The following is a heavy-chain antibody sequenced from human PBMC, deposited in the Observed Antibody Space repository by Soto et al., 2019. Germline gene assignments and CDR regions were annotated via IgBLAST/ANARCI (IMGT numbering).Heavy chain of an antibody. V-gene: IGHV3-23*01. D-gene: IGHD3-10*01. CDR1: GFTFSIYA. CDR2: ISGSGGST. CDR3: ARSSSEYYGSGCHDY. Sequence: EVQLLESGGGLVQRGGSLRLSCAASGFTFSIYAMSWVRQTPGKGLEWVSAISGSGGSTYYEDSVKGLFTISRDNSKNPLYLQMNSLRAEDTALYYCARSSSEYYGSGCHDYWGQGTLVTVSS. J-gene: IGHJ4*02.